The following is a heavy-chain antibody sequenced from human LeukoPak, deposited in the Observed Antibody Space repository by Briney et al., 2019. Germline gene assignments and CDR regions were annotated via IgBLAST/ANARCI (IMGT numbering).Heavy chain of an antibody. CDR2: ISAYNGNT. CDR1: GYTFTSYG. V-gene: IGHV1-18*01. J-gene: IGHJ5*02. CDR3: AKMVRGVSGFDP. D-gene: IGHD3-10*01. Sequence: ASVKVSCKASGYTFTSYGISWVRQAPGQGLEWMGWISAYNGNTNYAQKLQGRVTMTRDTSISTAYMELSRLRSDDTAVYYCAKMVRGVSGFDPWGQGTLVTVSS.